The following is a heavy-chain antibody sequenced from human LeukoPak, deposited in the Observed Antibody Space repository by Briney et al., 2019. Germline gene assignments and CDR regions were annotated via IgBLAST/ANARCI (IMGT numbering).Heavy chain of an antibody. D-gene: IGHD4-17*01. Sequence: GGSLRLSCAASGFTFSSYEMNWVRQAPGRGLEWVSYISSSGSTIYYADSVKGRFTISRDNAKNSLYLQMNSLRAEDTAVYYCARDSGGDYYSDIWGQGTMVTVSS. CDR3: ARDSGGDYYSDI. V-gene: IGHV3-48*03. CDR2: ISSSGSTI. CDR1: GFTFSSYE. J-gene: IGHJ3*02.